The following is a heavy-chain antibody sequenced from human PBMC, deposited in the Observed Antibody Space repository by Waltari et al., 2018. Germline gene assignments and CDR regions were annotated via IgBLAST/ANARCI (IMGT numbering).Heavy chain of an antibody. Sequence: QLQLQESGPGLVNPSGTLSLTCAVSGDSMSTSDLWNWVRQSPGKGLEWIGQVHRSGRTNYHPSFASRVTVSIDTYNNQFSLKVTSATAADTAVYYCARDRGRGLYLDSWGPGTLVTVSP. D-gene: IGHD2-15*01. CDR1: GDSMSTSDL. CDR3: ARDRGRGLYLDS. CDR2: VHRSGRT. J-gene: IGHJ4*02. V-gene: IGHV4-4*02.